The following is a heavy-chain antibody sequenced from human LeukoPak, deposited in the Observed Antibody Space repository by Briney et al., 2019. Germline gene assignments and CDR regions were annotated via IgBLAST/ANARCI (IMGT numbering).Heavy chain of an antibody. CDR1: GGSICSYY. J-gene: IGHJ6*02. CDR3: ARDGGGYSYGYYYYGMDV. V-gene: IGHV4-4*07. CDR2: IYTSGST. D-gene: IGHD5-18*01. Sequence: SETLSLTCTVSGGSICSYYWSWIRQPAGKGLEWIGRIYTSGSTNYNPSLKSRVTMSVDTSKNQFSLKLSSVTAADTAVYYCARDGGGYSYGYYYYGMDVWGQGATVTVSS.